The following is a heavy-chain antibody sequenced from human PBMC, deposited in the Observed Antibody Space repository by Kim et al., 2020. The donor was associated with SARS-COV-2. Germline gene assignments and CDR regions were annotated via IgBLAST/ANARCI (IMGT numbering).Heavy chain of an antibody. J-gene: IGHJ3*02. D-gene: IGHD3-22*01. CDR2: ISAGGGST. V-gene: IGHV3-23*01. CDR3: ARDWRGYDSNSSPPDAFDI. CDR1: GFTFSNYA. Sequence: GGSLRLSCVASGFTFSNYAMGWVRQAPGKGLECVSVISAGGGSTYHADSVKGRFTISRDNSKNTLYLQVNSLRVEDTAIYYCARDWRGYDSNSSPPDAFDIWGQGTMVTVSS.